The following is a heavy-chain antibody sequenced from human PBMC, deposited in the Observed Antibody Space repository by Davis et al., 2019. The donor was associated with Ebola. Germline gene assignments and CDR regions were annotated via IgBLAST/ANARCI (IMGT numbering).Heavy chain of an antibody. J-gene: IGHJ4*02. V-gene: IGHV3-66*01. D-gene: IGHD5-18*01. CDR1: GFTVSSDY. CDR2: IYSGGST. CDR3: ALSNTAMVGDFDY. Sequence: GESLKISCAASGFTVSSDYMSWVRQAPGKGLEWVSVIYSGGSTYYADSVKGRFTISRDNSKNTLYLQMNSLRAEDTAVYYCALSNTAMVGDFDYWGQGTLVTVSS.